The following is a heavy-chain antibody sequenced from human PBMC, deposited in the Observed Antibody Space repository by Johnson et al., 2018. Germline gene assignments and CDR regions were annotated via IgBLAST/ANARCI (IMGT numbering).Heavy chain of an antibody. CDR3: ARVEGWELPDY. CDR2: ISGSGGSP. V-gene: IGHV3-23*04. CDR1: GLTFSSYA. J-gene: IGHJ4*02. D-gene: IGHD1-26*01. Sequence: EVQLVESGGGLVQPGGSLRLPCAASGLTFSSYAMSWVSQAPGQGLGWVSAISGSGGSPYYADAVKGRFTISRDKYKNTLYLQMNSLGAEDTTVYCCARVEGWELPDYWGQGTLVTVSS.